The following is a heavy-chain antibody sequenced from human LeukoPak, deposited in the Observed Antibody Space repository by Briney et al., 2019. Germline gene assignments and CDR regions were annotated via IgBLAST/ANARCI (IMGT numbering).Heavy chain of an antibody. CDR1: GGSISSSSSY. CDR3: ARDPGYDLGENWFDP. V-gene: IGHV4-39*02. Sequence: SETLSLTCTVSGGSISSSSSYWGWIRQPPGKGLEWIVSIYYSGSTYYNPSLKSRVTISVDTFKNQVSLQLNSVTPEDTAVYYCARDPGYDLGENWFDPWGQGTLVTVSS. J-gene: IGHJ5*02. CDR2: IYYSGST. D-gene: IGHD3-16*01.